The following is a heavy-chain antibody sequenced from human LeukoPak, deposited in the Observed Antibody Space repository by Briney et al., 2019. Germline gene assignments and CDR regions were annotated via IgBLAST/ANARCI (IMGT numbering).Heavy chain of an antibody. Sequence: GGSLRLSCAASGFTFSSYAMSWVRQAPGKGLEWVSAISGSGGSTYYADSVKGRFTISRDNSKNTLYLQMNSLRAEDTAVYYCANGLPQSYYYGMDVWGQGTTVTVSS. CDR2: ISGSGGST. CDR1: GFTFSSYA. CDR3: ANGLPQSYYYGMDV. J-gene: IGHJ6*02. V-gene: IGHV3-23*01.